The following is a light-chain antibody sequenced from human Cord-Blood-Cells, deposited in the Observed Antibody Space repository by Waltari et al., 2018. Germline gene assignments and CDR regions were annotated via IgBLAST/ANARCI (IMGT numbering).Light chain of an antibody. CDR3: QQYNNWPPWA. CDR2: GAS. J-gene: IGKJ1*01. Sequence: EIVMTQSPATMSVSPGERGTLSCRASQSVSSNLAWYQQKPGQAPRLLIYGASTGATVIPAMFSGSGSGTEFTLTISSLQSEDLAVYYCQQYNNWPPWAFGQGTKVEIK. V-gene: IGKV3-15*01. CDR1: QSVSSN.